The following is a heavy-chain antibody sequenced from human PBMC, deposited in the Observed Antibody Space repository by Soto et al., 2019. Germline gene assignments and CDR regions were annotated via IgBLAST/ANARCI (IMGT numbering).Heavy chain of an antibody. CDR1: GYSISSGYY. D-gene: IGHD6-19*01. CDR2: IYHSGTT. V-gene: IGHV4-38-2*01. Sequence: ASETLSLTCAVSGYSISSGYYLGWIRQPPGKGLEWIGSIYHSGTTYYNPSLKNRVTISVDTSKNQLSLKLSSVTAADTAVYYCARGAVAGYYYVMDVWGQGTTVTVSS. CDR3: ARGAVAGYYYVMDV. J-gene: IGHJ6*02.